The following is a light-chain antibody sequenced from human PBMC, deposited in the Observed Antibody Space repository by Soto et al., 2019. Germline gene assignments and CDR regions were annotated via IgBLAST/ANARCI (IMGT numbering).Light chain of an antibody. CDR2: GVS. CDR3: QHYGDSSWT. Sequence: EIVLTQSPVALSLSPGERATLSCRASQSVSSTLLTWYQQKPGQAPRLLIYGVSSRATGIPDRFSGSGSGTDVPLTISRLEPEDFAVYFCQHYGDSSWTFGQGARVELK. J-gene: IGKJ1*01. V-gene: IGKV3-20*01. CDR1: QSVSSTL.